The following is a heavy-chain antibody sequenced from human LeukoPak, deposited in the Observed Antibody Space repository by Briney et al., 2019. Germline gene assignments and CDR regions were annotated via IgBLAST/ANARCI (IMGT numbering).Heavy chain of an antibody. Sequence: GGSLRLSGAASGFTFRSYAMSWSRQSPGRGLGWFPVLTTGGSAYYVDSVKGRFTISRDDSKNTLYLQMNGLRAEDTAVYYCAKVNDFWSGYYYYGMDVWGQGTTVTVSS. CDR1: GFTFRSYA. D-gene: IGHD3-3*01. J-gene: IGHJ6*02. V-gene: IGHV3-23*01. CDR3: AKVNDFWSGYYYYGMDV. CDR2: LTTGGSA.